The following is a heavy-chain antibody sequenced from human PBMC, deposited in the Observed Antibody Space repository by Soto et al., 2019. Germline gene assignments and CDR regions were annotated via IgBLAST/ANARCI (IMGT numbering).Heavy chain of an antibody. V-gene: IGHV1-18*01. CDR3: AATGGHYFGLDV. D-gene: IGHD2-8*02. CDR2: ISGYNANT. CDR1: DNTFTCYG. Sequence: SVKVSCTCSDNTFTCYGINCLRQATGQGLEGLGWISGYNANTKDAQKFQDRVTMTADTSTRTAYLEVRSLTSDDSGIYFCAATGGHYFGLDVWGQGTTVTVSS. J-gene: IGHJ6*02.